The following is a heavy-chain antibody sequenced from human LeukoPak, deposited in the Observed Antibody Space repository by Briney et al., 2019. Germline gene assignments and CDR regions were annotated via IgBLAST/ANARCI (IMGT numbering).Heavy chain of an antibody. CDR3: ARPDYGDTPPRY. CDR2: INAGNGNT. J-gene: IGHJ4*02. D-gene: IGHD4-17*01. CDR1: GYTFTNYA. Sequence: ASVKVSCMASGYTFTNYAMHWVRQAPGQRLEWMGWINAGNGNTKYSQKFQGRVTVTRDTSASTAYMELSSLRSEDTAVYYCARPDYGDTPPRYWGQGTLVTVSS. V-gene: IGHV1-3*01.